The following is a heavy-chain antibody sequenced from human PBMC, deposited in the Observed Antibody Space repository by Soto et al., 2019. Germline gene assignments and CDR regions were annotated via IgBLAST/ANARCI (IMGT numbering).Heavy chain of an antibody. J-gene: IGHJ5*02. Sequence: ASVKVSCKAFGYTFTAYNIHWLRQAPGQGLEWMGWINAGNGNTRSSRKFQGRVIITRDTSATTAYLEVDSLRSEDTAIYYCARVGPSGGSVPRFDPWGQGTLVTVSX. CDR1: GYTFTAYN. D-gene: IGHD3-10*01. V-gene: IGHV1-3*01. CDR2: INAGNGNT. CDR3: ARVGPSGGSVPRFDP.